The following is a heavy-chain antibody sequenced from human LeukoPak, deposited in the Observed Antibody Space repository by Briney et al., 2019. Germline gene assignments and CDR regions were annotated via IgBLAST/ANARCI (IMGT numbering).Heavy chain of an antibody. CDR1: GYSISSGYY. J-gene: IGHJ4*02. Sequence: SETLSLTCTVSGYSISSGYYLGWIRQPPGKGLEWIGNIYYSGSTYYNASLQSRVTISIDTSKNQFSLRLNSVTAADTAMYYCAKSGGYVLIDYWGQGTLVTVSS. V-gene: IGHV4-38-2*02. CDR2: IYYSGST. D-gene: IGHD1-26*01. CDR3: AKSGGYVLIDY.